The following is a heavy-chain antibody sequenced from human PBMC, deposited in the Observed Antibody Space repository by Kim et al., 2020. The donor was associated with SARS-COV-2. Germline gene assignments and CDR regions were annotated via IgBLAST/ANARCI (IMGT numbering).Heavy chain of an antibody. CDR2: ISSSSSYI. Sequence: GGSLRLSCAASGFTFSSYSMNWVRQAPGKGLEWVSSISSSSSYIYYADSVKGRFTISRDNAKNSLYLQMNSLRAEDTAVYYCARGFPYFDWLLPSTFDYWGQGTLVTVSS. V-gene: IGHV3-21*01. J-gene: IGHJ4*02. CDR1: GFTFSSYS. D-gene: IGHD3-9*01. CDR3: ARGFPYFDWLLPSTFDY.